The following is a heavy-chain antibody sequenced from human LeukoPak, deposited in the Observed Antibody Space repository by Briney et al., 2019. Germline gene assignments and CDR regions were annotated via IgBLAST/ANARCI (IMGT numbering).Heavy chain of an antibody. V-gene: IGHV3-7*05. CDR3: VRGSSGTVVRGIAWAWFDP. Sequence: GGSLTLSCVASGFTSSNYWMTWVRQAPGKGLAWVANIKPDGSAKHFVDSVRGRFTISRDNAKDSLYLQMNSLRAEDTAVYYCVRGSSGTVVRGIAWAWFDPWGQGTLVTVSS. J-gene: IGHJ5*02. D-gene: IGHD3-10*01. CDR2: IKPDGSAK. CDR1: GFTSSNYW.